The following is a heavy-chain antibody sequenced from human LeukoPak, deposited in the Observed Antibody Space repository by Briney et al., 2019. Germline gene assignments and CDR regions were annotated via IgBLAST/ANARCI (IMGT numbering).Heavy chain of an antibody. CDR3: ARDFEYSSSSTGPWFDP. CDR2: IYSGGST. V-gene: IGHV3-66*01. Sequence: GGSLRLSCAASGFTVSSNYMSWVRQAPGKGLEWVSVIYSGGSTYYADSVKGRFTISRDNSKNTLYLQMNSLRAEDTAVYYCARDFEYSSSSTGPWFDPWGQGTLVTVSS. J-gene: IGHJ5*02. D-gene: IGHD6-6*01. CDR1: GFTVSSNY.